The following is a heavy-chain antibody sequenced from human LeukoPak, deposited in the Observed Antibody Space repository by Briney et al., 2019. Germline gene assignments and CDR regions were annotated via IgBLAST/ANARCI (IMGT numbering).Heavy chain of an antibody. D-gene: IGHD2-21*01. Sequence: GGSLRLSCAASGFSLSSYAMSWVRQAPGKGLEWVSAISSTDAGTYHADSVRGRFTISRDSSKNTLYLQMNSLRAEDAAVYYCAKAPVTSCRGAYCYPFDYWGQGTLVIVS. V-gene: IGHV3-23*01. CDR2: ISSTDAGT. CDR3: AKAPVTSCRGAYCYPFDY. J-gene: IGHJ4*02. CDR1: GFSLSSYA.